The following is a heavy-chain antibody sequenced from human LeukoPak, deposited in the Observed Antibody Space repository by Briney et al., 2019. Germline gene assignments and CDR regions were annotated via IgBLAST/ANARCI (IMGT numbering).Heavy chain of an antibody. CDR3: ARALDSTMPRVMNY. J-gene: IGHJ4*02. CDR1: GFTFSSYA. Sequence: GGSLRLSCAASGFTFSSYAMHWARQAPGKGLEWMAVISDDGSNKYYADSVKGRFTISRDNSKSTLYLQMNSLRAEDTALYYCARALDSTMPRVMNYWGQGSLVTVSS. CDR2: ISDDGSNK. V-gene: IGHV3-30*04. D-gene: IGHD5-18*01.